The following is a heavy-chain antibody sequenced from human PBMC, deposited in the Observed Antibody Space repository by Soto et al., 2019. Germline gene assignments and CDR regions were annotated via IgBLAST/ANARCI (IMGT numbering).Heavy chain of an antibody. CDR3: ARGGYGDY. CDR2: ISAHNGNT. J-gene: IGHJ4*02. V-gene: IGHV1-18*01. CDR1: GYGFTTYG. Sequence: QVHLVQSGAEVKKPGASVKVSCKGSGYGFTTYGITWVRQAPGQGLEWMAWISAHNGNTNYAQKLQGRVTVTRDTSTSTAYMVLRSLRSDDTAVYYCARGGYGDYWGQGALVTVSS. D-gene: IGHD1-1*01.